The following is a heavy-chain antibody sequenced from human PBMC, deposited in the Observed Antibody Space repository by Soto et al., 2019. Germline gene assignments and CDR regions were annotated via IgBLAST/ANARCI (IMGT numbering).Heavy chain of an antibody. CDR2: MNPNSGNT. V-gene: IGHV1-8*01. CDR3: ARGLLYSSSLAYYYYGMDV. CDR1: GYTFTSYD. Sequence: QVQLVQSGAEVKKPGASVKVSCKASGYTFTSYDINWVRQATGQGLEWMGWMNPNSGNTGYAQKFQGRVTMTRNTSISTAYMELSSLRSEDTAVYYCARGLLYSSSLAYYYYGMDVWGQGTTVTVSS. J-gene: IGHJ6*02. D-gene: IGHD6-6*01.